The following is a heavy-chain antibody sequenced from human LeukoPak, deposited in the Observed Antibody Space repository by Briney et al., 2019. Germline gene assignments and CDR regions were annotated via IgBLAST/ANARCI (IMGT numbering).Heavy chain of an antibody. CDR2: MNPNSGNT. Sequence: ASVKVSCKASGYTFTSYDINWVRQATGQGLEWMGWMNPNSGNTGYAQKFQGRVTMTRNTSISTAYMELSSLRSEDTAVYYCARVEDTAMVIEGEMYYYYYMDVWGKGTTVTVSS. CDR3: ARVEDTAMVIEGEMYYYYYMDV. D-gene: IGHD5-18*01. V-gene: IGHV1-8*01. CDR1: GYTFTSYD. J-gene: IGHJ6*03.